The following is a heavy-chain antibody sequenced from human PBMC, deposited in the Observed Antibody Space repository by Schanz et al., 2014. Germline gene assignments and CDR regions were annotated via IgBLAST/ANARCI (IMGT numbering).Heavy chain of an antibody. D-gene: IGHD3-3*01. CDR2: IKHDGSVK. Sequence: EVQLLESGGGLVQPGGSLRLSCVASGFTFSNYWMTWVRQAPGKGLEWVANIKHDGSVKDYVDSVEGRFTISRDNAKRSLFLQMNSLRVEDTAVYYCVRDSFFAFDYWGQETLXTVSS. CDR3: VRDSFFAFDY. CDR1: GFTFSNYW. V-gene: IGHV3-7*01. J-gene: IGHJ4*02.